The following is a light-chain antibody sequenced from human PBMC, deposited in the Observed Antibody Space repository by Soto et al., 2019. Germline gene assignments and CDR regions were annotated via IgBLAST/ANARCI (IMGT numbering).Light chain of an antibody. Sequence: QSVLTQSPSVSGAPGQRVTISCTGSSSNIGGNSVSWYQQLPGTAPKLLIYDDDKRPSGIPDRFSGSKSGTSATLGITGFQTGDEADYYCGSWDSSLSAYVFATGTKVTVL. J-gene: IGLJ1*01. V-gene: IGLV1-51*01. CDR1: SSNIGGNS. CDR3: GSWDSSLSAYV. CDR2: DDD.